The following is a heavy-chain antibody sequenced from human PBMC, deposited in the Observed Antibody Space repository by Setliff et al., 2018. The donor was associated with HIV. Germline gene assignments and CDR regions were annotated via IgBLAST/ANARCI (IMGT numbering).Heavy chain of an antibody. J-gene: IGHJ4*02. V-gene: IGHV4-4*07. CDR2: IFASGST. Sequence: PSETLSLTCTVSGGSISTYYLTWIRQPAGKGLEWIGRIFASGSTNYNPSLKSRVTMSVDTSKNQFSLRLSSVTAADTAVYYCVGGLRSRSQGHFDYWGQGTLVTVPQ. D-gene: IGHD5-12*01. CDR1: GGSISTYY. CDR3: VGGLRSRSQGHFDY.